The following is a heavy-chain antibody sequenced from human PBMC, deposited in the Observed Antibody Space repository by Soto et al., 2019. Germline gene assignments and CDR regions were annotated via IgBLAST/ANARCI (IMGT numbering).Heavy chain of an antibody. J-gene: IGHJ6*03. Sequence: QVQLVESGGGLVKPGGSLRLSCVASGFTLSDYYMSWIRQAPGKGLEWVSYISSSGTIDNYADSVKGRFTISRDNAKNSLVLQMNGLRAEDTAEYYCARRTMGTYYYMDVWGKGTEVTVSS. CDR1: GFTLSDYY. V-gene: IGHV3-11*01. CDR3: ARRTMGTYYYMDV. D-gene: IGHD3-10*01. CDR2: ISSSGTID.